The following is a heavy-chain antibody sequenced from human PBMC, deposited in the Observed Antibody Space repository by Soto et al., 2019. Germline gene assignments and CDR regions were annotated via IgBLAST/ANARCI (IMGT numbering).Heavy chain of an antibody. CDR1: GFTFHSFT. J-gene: IGHJ4*02. CDR2: ISSDGSSE. D-gene: IGHD1-1*01. Sequence: GGSLRLSCTASGFTFHSFTMHWVRQTPGKGLEWVALISSDGSSEYYADSVKGRFTISRDNSGSTLYLQMNSLRTDDTALYYCARDPRETTYYLDYWGQGTLVTVSS. V-gene: IGHV3-30-3*01. CDR3: ARDPRETTYYLDY.